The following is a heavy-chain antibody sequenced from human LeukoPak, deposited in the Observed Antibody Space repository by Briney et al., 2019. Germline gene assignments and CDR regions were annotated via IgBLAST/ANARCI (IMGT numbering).Heavy chain of an antibody. CDR3: KSGGAAPGSFDY. CDR2: IKHDGSEQ. CDR1: GFTFTSYW. Sequence: GGSLRLSCAASGFTFTSYWMSWIRQAPGKGLQWVANIKHDGSEQYYVDSVKGRFTISRDNAKNSLFLQMNSLGVEDTAVYYCKSGGAAPGSFDYWGQGVLVTVSS. V-gene: IGHV3-7*01. D-gene: IGHD6-13*01. J-gene: IGHJ4*02.